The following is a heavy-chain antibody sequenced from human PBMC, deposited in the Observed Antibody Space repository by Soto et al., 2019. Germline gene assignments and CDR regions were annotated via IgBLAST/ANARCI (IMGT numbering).Heavy chain of an antibody. CDR1: GDSVTRGNYY. V-gene: IGHV4-61*01. J-gene: IGHJ5*01. CDR2: IYYSGST. D-gene: IGHD3-16*01. Sequence: SETLSVTCTVSGDSVTRGNYYWCWIRQPPGKGLEWIGHIYYSGSTNYSPSLKSRVTISLDTPNNQFSLKVTSVTAADTAVYYFVRLPVDTYMIYSFDPRCQSTLVT. CDR3: VRLPVDTYMIYSFDP.